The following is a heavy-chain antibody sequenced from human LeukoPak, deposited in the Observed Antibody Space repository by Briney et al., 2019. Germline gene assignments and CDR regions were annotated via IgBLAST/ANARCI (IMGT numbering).Heavy chain of an antibody. Sequence: GGSLRLSCAASGFTFSSYDMHWVRQATGKGLEWVSAIGTAGDTYYPGSVKGRFTISRENAKNSLYLQMNSLRAGDTAVYYCARAMDSSGWYSDDAFDIWGQGTTVTVSS. J-gene: IGHJ3*02. V-gene: IGHV3-13*01. CDR3: ARAMDSSGWYSDDAFDI. CDR2: IGTAGDT. D-gene: IGHD6-19*01. CDR1: GFTFSSYD.